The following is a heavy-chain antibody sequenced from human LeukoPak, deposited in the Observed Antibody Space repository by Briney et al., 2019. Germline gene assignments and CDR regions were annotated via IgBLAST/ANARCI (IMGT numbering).Heavy chain of an antibody. J-gene: IGHJ4*02. V-gene: IGHV4-39*01. D-gene: IGHD1-26*01. CDR2: ISSSGKS. Sequence: SETLSLTCAVSGGSITATDFDWAWIRQPPGQALEWIATISSSGKSYYNPYFMSGVTISVDTSKNQFSLDVTSVTAADTGLFYCARFKGGTGFDYWGRGVLVIVS. CDR3: ARFKGGTGFDY. CDR1: GGSITATDFD.